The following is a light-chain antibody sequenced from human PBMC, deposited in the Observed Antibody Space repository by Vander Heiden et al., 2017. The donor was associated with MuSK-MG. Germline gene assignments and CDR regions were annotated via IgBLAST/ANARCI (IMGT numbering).Light chain of an antibody. CDR2: DAS. Sequence: DIQMTQSPSSLSASVGDRVTITCQASQDISIYLNWFQQKAGKAPKLLISDASNLQTGVPSRFSGSGSGTAFTFTISSLKPEDIATYYCQQDDDLPITFGQGTRMEIK. CDR3: QQDDDLPIT. V-gene: IGKV1-33*01. J-gene: IGKJ5*01. CDR1: QDISIY.